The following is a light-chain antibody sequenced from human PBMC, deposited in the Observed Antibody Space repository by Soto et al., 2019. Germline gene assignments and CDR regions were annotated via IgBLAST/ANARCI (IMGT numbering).Light chain of an antibody. CDR3: SSYTSSSTLGV. V-gene: IGLV2-14*01. Sequence: QSVLTQPASVSGSPGQSITISCTGTISDVGGYNYVSWYQQHRGKAPKLMIYEVSHRPSGVSNRFSGSKSGNTASLTISGLQAEDEADYYCSSYTSSSTLGVFGTGTKLTVL. CDR2: EVS. J-gene: IGLJ1*01. CDR1: ISDVGGYNY.